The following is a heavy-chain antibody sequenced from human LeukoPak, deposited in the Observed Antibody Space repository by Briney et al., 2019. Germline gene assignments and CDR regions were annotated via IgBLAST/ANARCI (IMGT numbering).Heavy chain of an antibody. V-gene: IGHV3-21*01. CDR2: ISSSSSYI. J-gene: IGHJ4*02. CDR1: GFTFSSYS. Sequence: GGSLRLSCAASGFTFSSYSMNWVRQAPGKGLEWVSSISSSSSYIYYADSVKGRFTISRDNAKNSLYLQMNSLRAEDTAVYYCARDVDTAIPPGLYYWAQGTLVTVSS. CDR3: ARDVDTAIPPGLYY. D-gene: IGHD5-18*01.